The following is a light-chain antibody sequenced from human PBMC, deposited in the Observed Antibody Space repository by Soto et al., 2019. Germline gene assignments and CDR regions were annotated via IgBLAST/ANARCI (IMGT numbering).Light chain of an antibody. V-gene: IGKV3-20*01. CDR3: QQYGSSIWT. J-gene: IGKJ1*01. CDR2: GAS. Sequence: EIVLTQSPGTLSLSPGERATVSCRSSHSISSDYLAWHQQRPGQAPRLLIYGASNRETGIPDRFSGSGSGTEFTRTISRLEPEDFAVDYCQQYGSSIWTFGQGTKVDIK. CDR1: HSISSDY.